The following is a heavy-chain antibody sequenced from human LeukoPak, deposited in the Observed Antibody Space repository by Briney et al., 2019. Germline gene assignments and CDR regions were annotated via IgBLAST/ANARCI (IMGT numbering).Heavy chain of an antibody. J-gene: IGHJ4*02. CDR1: GFTLSSYA. CDR2: ISGSGGST. Sequence: PGGSLRLSCAASGFTLSSYAMSWVRQAPGKGLEWVSAISGSGGSTYYADSVKGRFTISRDNSKNTLYLQMNSLRAEDTAVYYCAKGTMVRGVIYDYWGQGTLVTVSS. D-gene: IGHD3-10*01. V-gene: IGHV3-23*01. CDR3: AKGTMVRGVIYDY.